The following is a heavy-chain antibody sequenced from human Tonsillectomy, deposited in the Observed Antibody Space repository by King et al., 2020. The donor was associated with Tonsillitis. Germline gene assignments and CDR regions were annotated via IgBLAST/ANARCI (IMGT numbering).Heavy chain of an antibody. CDR1: GGSISSGSYY. V-gene: IGHV4-61*02. J-gene: IGHJ4*02. Sequence: VQLQESGPGLVKPSQTLSLTCTVSGGSISSGSYYWSGIRQPPGKGLEWIGRIYTTGSTNHNPSLKSRVTISGDPSKNQSSLKLSSVTAADTAVYYCAKVVAGAGTGFEYWGQGTLVTVSS. CDR2: IYTTGST. CDR3: AKVVAGAGTGFEY. D-gene: IGHD6-13*01.